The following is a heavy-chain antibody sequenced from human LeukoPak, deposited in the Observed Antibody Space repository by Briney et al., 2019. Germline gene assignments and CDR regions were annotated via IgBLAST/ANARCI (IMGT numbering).Heavy chain of an antibody. D-gene: IGHD3-22*01. Sequence: ASVKVSCKASGYTFTGYYMHWVRQAPGQGLEWMGWINPNSGGTNYAQKFQGRVTMTRDTSISTAYMELSRLRSGDTAVYYCARSFDSSGYLSFQHWGQGTLVTVSS. CDR2: INPNSGGT. J-gene: IGHJ1*01. CDR1: GYTFTGYY. V-gene: IGHV1-2*02. CDR3: ARSFDSSGYLSFQH.